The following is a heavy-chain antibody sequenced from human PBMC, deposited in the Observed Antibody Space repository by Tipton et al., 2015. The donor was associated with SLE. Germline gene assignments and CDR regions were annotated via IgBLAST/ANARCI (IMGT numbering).Heavy chain of an antibody. V-gene: IGHV4-4*08. J-gene: IGHJ6*03. CDR1: GGSFSGYY. D-gene: IGHD1-1*01. CDR3: ARSSWYRGTYYYYMDV. CDR2: ISTSGYT. Sequence: GLVKPSGTLSLTCAVYGGSFSGYYWSWIRQPPGKGLEWIGHISTSGYTNYSPSLKSRVTLSLDTSKNQFSLKLSSVTAADTAVYYCARSSWYRGTYYYYMDVWGTGTTVTVPS.